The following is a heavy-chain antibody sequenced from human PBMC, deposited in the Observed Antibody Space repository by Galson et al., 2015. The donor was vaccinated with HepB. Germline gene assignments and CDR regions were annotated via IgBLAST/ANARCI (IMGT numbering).Heavy chain of an antibody. Sequence: CAISGDSVSSNSAAWNWIRQSPSRGLEWLGRTYYRSKWYNDYAVSVKGRITINPDTSKNQFSLQLNSVTPEDTAVYYCARVLDYEQQIPFDLWGRGTLVTVSS. D-gene: IGHD3-22*01. V-gene: IGHV6-1*01. CDR1: GDSVSSNSAA. CDR2: TYYRSKWYN. J-gene: IGHJ2*01. CDR3: ARVLDYEQQIPFDL.